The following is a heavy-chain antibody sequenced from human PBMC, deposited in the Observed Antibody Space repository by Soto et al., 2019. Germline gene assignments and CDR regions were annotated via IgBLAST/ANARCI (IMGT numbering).Heavy chain of an antibody. J-gene: IGHJ6*02. Sequence: EVQLLESGGGLVQPGGSLRLSCAASGFTFSSYAMSWVRQAPGKGLEWVSAISGSGGSTYYADSVKGRFTISRDNSKNTRYLQKNSLRAEDTVVYYCAKGRVYGAKTPRSYGMDVWGQGTTVTVSS. D-gene: IGHD4-17*01. CDR2: ISGSGGST. CDR1: GFTFSSYA. CDR3: AKGRVYGAKTPRSYGMDV. V-gene: IGHV3-23*01.